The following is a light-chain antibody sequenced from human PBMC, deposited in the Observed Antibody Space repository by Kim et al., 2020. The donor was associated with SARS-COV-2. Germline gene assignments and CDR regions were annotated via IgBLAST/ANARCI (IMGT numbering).Light chain of an antibody. CDR2: DAS. Sequence: STGERATLSCRASQNVDIYLAWYQQKPGQAPRLLIYDASNRATGIPARFSGSGSGTDFTLTISSLEPEDSAVYYCLQRKYWPPLTFGGGTKVDIK. V-gene: IGKV3-11*01. J-gene: IGKJ4*01. CDR1: QNVDIY. CDR3: LQRKYWPPLT.